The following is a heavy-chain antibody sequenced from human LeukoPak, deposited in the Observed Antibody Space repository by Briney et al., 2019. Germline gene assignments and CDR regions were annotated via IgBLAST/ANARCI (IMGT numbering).Heavy chain of an antibody. V-gene: IGHV5-51*01. J-gene: IGHJ4*02. CDR1: GYSFTSYW. CDR3: ARLHYGSGSSAYFDY. Sequence: GESLKISCKGSGYSFTSYWIGWVRQTPGKGLEWMGIIYPGDSDTRYSPSFQGQVTISADKSISTAYLQWSSLKASDTAMYYCARLHYGSGSSAYFDYWGQGTLVTVSS. CDR2: IYPGDSDT. D-gene: IGHD3-10*01.